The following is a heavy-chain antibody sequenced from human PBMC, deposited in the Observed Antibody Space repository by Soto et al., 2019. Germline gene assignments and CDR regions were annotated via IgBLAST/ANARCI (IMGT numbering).Heavy chain of an antibody. J-gene: IGHJ5*02. V-gene: IGHV1-2*02. CDR1: GYTFTDYF. CDR3: ARVTLKAGNWFDP. CDR2: INPNSRGT. Sequence: DSLKVSCTASGYTFTDYFIHWVRQAPGQGFEWMGWINPNSRGTNYAQKFQGRVTMTRDTSNSTAYMELRGLTSDDTAVYYCARVTLKAGNWFDPWGKGTLVPVSP.